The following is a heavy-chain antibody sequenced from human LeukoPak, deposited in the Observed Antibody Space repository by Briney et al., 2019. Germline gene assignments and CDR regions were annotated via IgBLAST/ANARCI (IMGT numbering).Heavy chain of an antibody. J-gene: IGHJ5*02. V-gene: IGHV5-51*01. Sequence: LITSCNGSGYRFTSYWIGLVRPIAEKVLEWRGIIYTGDSDTRYTPYFQGQVTIYADKSISTAYLHWSSPEASDTDKYSCARHSYTAMVHHWGQGTLVTVSS. CDR2: IYTGDSDT. CDR3: ARHSYTAMVHH. CDR1: GYRFTSYW. D-gene: IGHD5-18*01.